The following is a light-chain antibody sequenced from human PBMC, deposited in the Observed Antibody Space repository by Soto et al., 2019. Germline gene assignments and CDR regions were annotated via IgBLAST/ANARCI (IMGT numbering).Light chain of an antibody. J-gene: IGKJ1*01. CDR1: QSISSW. Sequence: DIQMTQSPSTLSASVGGRVTITCRASQSISSWLAWYQQKPEKAPKLLIYDASSVESGVPSRFSGSGSGTEFTLTISSLQTDDFATYYCQQYNSDSWTFGQGTKV. V-gene: IGKV1-5*01. CDR3: QQYNSDSWT. CDR2: DAS.